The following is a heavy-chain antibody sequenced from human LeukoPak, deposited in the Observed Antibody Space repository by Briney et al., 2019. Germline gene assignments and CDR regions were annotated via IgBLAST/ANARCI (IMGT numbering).Heavy chain of an antibody. D-gene: IGHD4-17*01. V-gene: IGHV4-31*03. Sequence: TLSLTCTVSGGSISSGGYYWSWIRQHPGKGLEWIGYIYYSGSTYYNPSLKSRVTISVDTSKNQFSLKLSSVTAADTAVYYCARGMTTVLFDIWGQGTMVTVSS. CDR3: ARGMTTVLFDI. CDR1: GGSISSGGYY. J-gene: IGHJ3*02. CDR2: IYYSGST.